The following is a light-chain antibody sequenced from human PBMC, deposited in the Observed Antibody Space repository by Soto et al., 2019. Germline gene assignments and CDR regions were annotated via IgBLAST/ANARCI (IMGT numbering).Light chain of an antibody. J-gene: IGLJ1*01. CDR1: SSDLGAYNY. CDR3: KSFTDSNLYV. Sequence: QSALTHPASVSWSLGHSITISCAGISSDLGAYNYVSWYQQHPGKAPRLVIYEVTNRPSGVSNRFSGSKSGNTASLTISGLQAEEQADYYCKSFTDSNLYVFGTGTKVTXL. CDR2: EVT. V-gene: IGLV2-14*01.